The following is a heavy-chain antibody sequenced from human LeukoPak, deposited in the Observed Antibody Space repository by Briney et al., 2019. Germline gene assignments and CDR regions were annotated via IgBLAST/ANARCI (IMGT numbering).Heavy chain of an antibody. J-gene: IGHJ4*02. CDR1: GFTFSSYG. V-gene: IGHV3-30*18. Sequence: GGSLRLSCAASGFTFSSYGMHWVRQAPGKGLEWVAVISYDGSNKYYADSVKGRFTISRDSSKNTLYLQMNSLRAEDTAVYYCAKDLTGGLGDSAYWGQGTLVTVSS. CDR3: AKDLTGGLGDSAY. CDR2: ISYDGSNK. D-gene: IGHD3-22*01.